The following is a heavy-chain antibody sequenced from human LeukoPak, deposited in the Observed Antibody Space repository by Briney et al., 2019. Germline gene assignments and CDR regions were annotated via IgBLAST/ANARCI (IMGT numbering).Heavy chain of an antibody. CDR2: IKQDGSEK. Sequence: GGSLRLSCAASGFTFSSYWMSWVRQAPGKGLEWVATIKQDGSEKYYVDSVKGRFTISRDNAKNSLYLQMNSLRAEDTAVYYCARDRRFLEWLLSYDWYFELWGRGTLVTVSS. CDR1: GFTFSSYW. D-gene: IGHD3-3*01. CDR3: ARDRRFLEWLLSYDWYFEL. V-gene: IGHV3-7*01. J-gene: IGHJ2*01.